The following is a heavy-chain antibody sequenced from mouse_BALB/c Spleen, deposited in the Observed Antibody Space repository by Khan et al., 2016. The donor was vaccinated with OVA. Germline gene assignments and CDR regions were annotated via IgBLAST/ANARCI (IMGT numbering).Heavy chain of an antibody. Sequence: QVQLQQSGPGLVAPSQSLSITCTVSGFSLSRYSVHWVSQPPGQGLEWLGLIWGGGNTDYNSALTSRLSISKDNSKSPVFLKKNSLQTDDTAVDYWSRTYYRYDGYYAMDYWGQGTSVTVSS. D-gene: IGHD2-14*01. V-gene: IGHV2-6-4*01. CDR1: GFSLSRYS. J-gene: IGHJ4*01. CDR2: IWGGGNT. CDR3: SRTYYRYDGYYAMDY.